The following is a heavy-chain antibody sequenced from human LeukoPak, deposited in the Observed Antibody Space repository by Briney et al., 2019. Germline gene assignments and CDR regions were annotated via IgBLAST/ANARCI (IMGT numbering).Heavy chain of an antibody. Sequence: PGGSLRLSCEASGFTFSRYSLTWVRQAPGKGLEWVSSISSSSSYIYYADSVKGRFTISRDNAKNSLHLQMNSLRAEDTAVYYCANSRYDSSGYYGIIGYWGQGTLVTVSS. V-gene: IGHV3-21*01. D-gene: IGHD3-22*01. J-gene: IGHJ4*02. CDR1: GFTFSRYS. CDR3: ANSRYDSSGYYGIIGY. CDR2: ISSSSSYI.